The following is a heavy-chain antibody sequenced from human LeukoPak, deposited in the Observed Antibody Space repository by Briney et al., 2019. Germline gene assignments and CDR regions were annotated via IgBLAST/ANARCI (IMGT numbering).Heavy chain of an antibody. D-gene: IGHD3-9*01. V-gene: IGHV1-2*02. CDR1: GYTFTGYY. Sequence: GASVKVSCKASGYTFTGYYMHWVRQAPGQGLEWMGWINPNSGGTSYAQKFQGRVTMTRDTSISTAYMELSRLRSDDTAVYYCARDNELRYFDWSPRYYYYYMDVWGKGTTVTVSS. J-gene: IGHJ6*03. CDR2: INPNSGGT. CDR3: ARDNELRYFDWSPRYYYYYMDV.